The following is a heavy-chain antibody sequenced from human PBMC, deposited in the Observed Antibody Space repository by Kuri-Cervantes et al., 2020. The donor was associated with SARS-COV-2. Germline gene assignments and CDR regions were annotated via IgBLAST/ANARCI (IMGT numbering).Heavy chain of an antibody. V-gene: IGHV3-74*01. D-gene: IGHD3-3*01. Sequence: GGSLRLSCAASGFTFSNAWIHWVRQAPGKGLVWVSRINPDGSYTNNADSVKGRFTISRDNAKNSLYLQMNSLRAEDTAVYYCARDRVYEVYYYYYGMDVWGQGTTVTVSS. CDR2: INPDGSYT. CDR1: GFTFSNAW. J-gene: IGHJ6*02. CDR3: ARDRVYEVYYYYYGMDV.